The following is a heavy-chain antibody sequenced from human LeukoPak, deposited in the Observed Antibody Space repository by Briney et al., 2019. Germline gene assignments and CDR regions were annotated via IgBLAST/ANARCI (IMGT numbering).Heavy chain of an antibody. J-gene: IGHJ4*02. CDR3: ARGVRIAVAGHIDY. CDR1: GFTLSTYA. D-gene: IGHD6-19*01. V-gene: IGHV3-30*04. CDR2: ISYDGSNK. Sequence: GRSLRLSCAASGFTLSTYAMHWVRQAPGKGLEWVAAISYDGSNKNYADSVKGRFTISRDNSKNTLYLQMNSLRAEDTAVYYCARGVRIAVAGHIDYWGQGTLVTVSS.